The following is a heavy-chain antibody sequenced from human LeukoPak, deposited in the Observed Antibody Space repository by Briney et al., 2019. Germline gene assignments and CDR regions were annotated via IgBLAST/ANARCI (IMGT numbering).Heavy chain of an antibody. CDR3: ARVVSSRSAVGFGP. Sequence: GGSLRLSCAASGFIFSDYYMSWIRQAPGKGLEWVSYITSDNTVYYADSGKGRFTISRDNPKNSIYLQMNSLRYEDTAFYYCARVVSSRSAVGFGPWGQGTLVTVSS. V-gene: IGHV3-11*01. D-gene: IGHD5/OR15-5a*01. CDR1: GFIFSDYY. J-gene: IGHJ5*02. CDR2: ITSDNTV.